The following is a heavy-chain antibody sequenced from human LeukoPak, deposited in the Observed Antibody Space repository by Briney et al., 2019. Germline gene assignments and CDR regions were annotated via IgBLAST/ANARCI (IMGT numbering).Heavy chain of an antibody. CDR1: GFPVSCNY. D-gene: IGHD1-20*01. Sequence: GGSLRLLCALSGFPVSCNYMRWVPHATGRALEWDTIIYSAGDTSYADSVKGRFTISRDNSNNTLYLQMNNLRAEDSAVYFCARDRRFGTAWYIWNWGQGTLVAVSS. V-gene: IGHV3-53*01. J-gene: IGHJ4*02. CDR3: ARDRRFGTAWYIWN. CDR2: IYSAGDT.